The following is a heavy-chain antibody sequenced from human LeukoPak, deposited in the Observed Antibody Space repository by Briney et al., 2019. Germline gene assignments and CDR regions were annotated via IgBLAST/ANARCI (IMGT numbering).Heavy chain of an antibody. D-gene: IGHD7-27*01. CDR1: GYTFTGYY. CDR2: INPNSGGT. CDR3: ARDILALGTYYYYYGMDV. Sequence: GASVKVSCKASGYTFTGYYMHWVRQAPGQGLEWMGWINPNSGGTNYAQKFQGRVTMTRDTSISTAYMELSRLRSDDTAVYYCARDILALGTYYYYYGMDVWGQGTTVTVSS. V-gene: IGHV1-2*02. J-gene: IGHJ6*02.